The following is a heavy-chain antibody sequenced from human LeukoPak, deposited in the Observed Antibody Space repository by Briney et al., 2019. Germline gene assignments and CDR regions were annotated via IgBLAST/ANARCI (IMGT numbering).Heavy chain of an antibody. CDR1: GGSISSGSYY. J-gene: IGHJ4*02. CDR2: IYTSGST. Sequence: SQTLSLTCTVSGGSISSGSYYWSWIRQPAGKGLEWIGRIYTSGSTNYNPSLKSRVTISVDTSKNQLSLKLTSVTAADTAVYYCARDSGGHYDSTGFDYWGQGTLVTVSS. D-gene: IGHD3-22*01. CDR3: ARDSGGHYDSTGFDY. V-gene: IGHV4-61*02.